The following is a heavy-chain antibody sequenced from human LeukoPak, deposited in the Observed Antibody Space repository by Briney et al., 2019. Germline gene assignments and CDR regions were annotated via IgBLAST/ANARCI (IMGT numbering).Heavy chain of an antibody. CDR2: IYYSGST. D-gene: IGHD3-10*01. J-gene: IGHJ3*02. CDR3: AREDVLWFGELSNAFDI. CDR1: GGSISSYY. V-gene: IGHV4-59*12. Sequence: SETLSLTCTVSGGSISSYYWSWIRQPPGKGLEWIGYIYYSGSTNYNPSLKSRVTISVDTSKNQFSLKLSSVTAADTAVYYCAREDVLWFGELSNAFDIWGQGTMVTVSS.